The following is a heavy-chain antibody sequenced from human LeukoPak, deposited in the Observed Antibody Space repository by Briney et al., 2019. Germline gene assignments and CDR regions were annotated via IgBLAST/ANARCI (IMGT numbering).Heavy chain of an antibody. J-gene: IGHJ4*02. CDR3: AKHGAGYFDY. V-gene: IGHV3-30*18. CDR1: GFTFSSYA. Sequence: GGSLRLSCAASGFTFSSYAMHWVRQAPGKGLEWVAAISYDGSNKKYADSVKGRFTISRDNSKNTLYLQMNSLRAEDTAVYYCAKHGAGYFDYWGQGTLVTVSS. CDR2: ISYDGSNK.